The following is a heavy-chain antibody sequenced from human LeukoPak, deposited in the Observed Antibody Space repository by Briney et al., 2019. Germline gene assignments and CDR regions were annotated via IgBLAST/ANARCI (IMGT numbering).Heavy chain of an antibody. CDR2: IYHSGST. V-gene: IGHV4-4*02. J-gene: IGHJ4*02. CDR1: GGSISSSNW. Sequence: PSETLSLTCAVSGGSISSSNWRSWVRQPPGKGLEWIGEIYHSGSTNYNPSLKSRVIISVDKSKNQFSLKLSSVTAADTAVYHCARYSYGSGSPNLDYWGQGTLVTVSS. CDR3: ARYSYGSGSPNLDY. D-gene: IGHD3-10*01.